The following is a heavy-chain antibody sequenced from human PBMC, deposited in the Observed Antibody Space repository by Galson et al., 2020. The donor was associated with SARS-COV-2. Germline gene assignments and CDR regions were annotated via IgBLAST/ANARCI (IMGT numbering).Heavy chain of an antibody. D-gene: IGHD2-15*01. V-gene: IGHV4-31*03. CDR2: IFNTGST. CDR3: ARDRVGGWFDP. Sequence: ASETLSLTCSVAGGSISSGGYYWSWIRQHPGKGLEWIGYIFNTGSTYYNPSLKSRVTISADASKKQFFLKLSSVTAADTAVYYCARDRVGGWFDPWGQGTQVTVSS. J-gene: IGHJ5*02. CDR1: GGSISSGGYY.